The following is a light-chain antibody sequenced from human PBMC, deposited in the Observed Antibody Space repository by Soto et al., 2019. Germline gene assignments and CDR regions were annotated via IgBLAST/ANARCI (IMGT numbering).Light chain of an antibody. CDR3: SSYSISTAYL. CDR2: EVS. J-gene: IGLJ1*01. Sequence: QSALTQPASVSGSPGQSITISCTGTSSDVGGYDYVSWYQLHPGKAPKLMVFEVSNRPSGVSYRFSGSKSGNTASLTISGLQAEDEAEYFCSSYSISTAYLFGTGTQLTVL. V-gene: IGLV2-14*01. CDR1: SSDVGGYDY.